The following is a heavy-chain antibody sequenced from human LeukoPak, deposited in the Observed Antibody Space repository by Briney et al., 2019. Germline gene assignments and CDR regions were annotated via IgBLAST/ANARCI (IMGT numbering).Heavy chain of an antibody. J-gene: IGHJ4*02. CDR1: GFRFTTYW. CDR3: AKDPTQIVVVVAYNYFDY. V-gene: IGHV3-23*01. CDR2: ISGSGGST. Sequence: SGGSLRLSCVASGFRFTTYWMSWIRQAPGKGLEWVSAISGSGGSTYYADSVKGRFTISRDNSKNTLYLQMNSLRAEDTAVYYCAKDPTQIVVVVAYNYFDYWGQGTLVTVSS. D-gene: IGHD2-15*01.